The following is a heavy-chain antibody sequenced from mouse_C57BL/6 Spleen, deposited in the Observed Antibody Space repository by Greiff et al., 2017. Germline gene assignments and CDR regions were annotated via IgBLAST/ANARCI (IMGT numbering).Heavy chain of an antibody. Sequence: VQLQQSGPELVKPGASVTISCTASGYSFTDYNMNWVKQCNGKSLEWIGVINPKYGTTSNNQKFTGKTTLTVDQYSSTAYMQLNSLTSEDSAVYYCAREDYYGSSYVDFDGWGKSITLTVSS. CDR3: AREDYYGSSYVDFDG. CDR2: INPKYGTT. J-gene: IGHJ2*01. V-gene: IGHV1-39*01. CDR1: GYSFTDYN. D-gene: IGHD1-1*01.